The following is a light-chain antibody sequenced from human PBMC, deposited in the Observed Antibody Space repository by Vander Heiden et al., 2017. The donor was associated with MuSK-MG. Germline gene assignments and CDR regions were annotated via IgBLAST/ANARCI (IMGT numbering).Light chain of an antibody. Sequence: QMTLSPTFRSASVGDRVTITCRASQSISSYLNCYQQKPGKAPKLLIYAASSLQSGVPSRFSGSGSGTDFTLTISSLQPEDFATYYCHQRDSTPWTFGQGTKVEIK. CDR2: AAS. V-gene: IGKV1-39*01. CDR3: HQRDSTPWT. CDR1: QSISSY. J-gene: IGKJ1*01.